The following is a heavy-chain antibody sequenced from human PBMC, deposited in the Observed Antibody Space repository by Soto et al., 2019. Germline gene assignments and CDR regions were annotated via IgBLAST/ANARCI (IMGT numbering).Heavy chain of an antibody. D-gene: IGHD5-18*01. Sequence: QVQLVESGGGVVQPGRSLRLSCAASGFTFSSYGMHWVRQAPGKGLEWVAVIWYDGSNKYYADSVKGRFTISRDNSKHTLYLQMNSLRAEDTAVYYCARDLRQPAANWFDPWGQGTLVTVSS. CDR2: IWYDGSNK. CDR3: ARDLRQPAANWFDP. V-gene: IGHV3-33*01. CDR1: GFTFSSYG. J-gene: IGHJ5*02.